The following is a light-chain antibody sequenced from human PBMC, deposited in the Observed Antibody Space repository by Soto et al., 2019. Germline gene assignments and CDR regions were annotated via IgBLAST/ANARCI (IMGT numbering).Light chain of an antibody. CDR1: TGAVTSGHY. CDR2: DTS. CDR3: VLYYSGGRRV. J-gene: IGLJ2*01. V-gene: IGLV7-46*01. Sequence: QAVVTQEPSLTVSPGGTVTLTCGSSTGAVTSGHYPYWFQQKPGQAPRTLIYDTSNTHSWTPARFSGSLLGGKAALTLSGAQPEDEADYYCVLYYSGGRRVFGGGTKLTVL.